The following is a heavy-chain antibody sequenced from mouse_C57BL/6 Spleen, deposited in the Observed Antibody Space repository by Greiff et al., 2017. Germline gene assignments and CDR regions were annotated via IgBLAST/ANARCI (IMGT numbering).Heavy chain of an antibody. CDR1: GYSITSGYY. CDR2: ISYDGSN. D-gene: IGHD1-1*01. Sequence: EVKLQESGPGLVKPSQSLSLTCSVTGYSITSGYYWNWIRQFPGNKLEWMGYISYDGSNNYNPSLKNRISITRDTSKNQFFLKLNSVTTEDTATYYGARVDYYGSSYGFDVWGTGTTVTVSS. V-gene: IGHV3-6*01. J-gene: IGHJ1*03. CDR3: ARVDYYGSSYGFDV.